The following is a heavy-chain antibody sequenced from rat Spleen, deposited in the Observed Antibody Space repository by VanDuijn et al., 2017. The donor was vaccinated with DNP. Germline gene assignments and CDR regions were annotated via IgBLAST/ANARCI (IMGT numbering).Heavy chain of an antibody. CDR2: ISTSGNRI. CDR1: GFTFSDYY. Sequence: EVQLVESGGGLVQPGRSLQLSCAASGFTFSDYYMAWVRQAPEKGLEWVATISTSGNRIYYPDSVTGRFTISRDNSRSSLYLQMNSLKSEDTASYYCTKSGYSGGDYWGQGVMVTVSS. V-gene: IGHV5-20*01. J-gene: IGHJ2*01. CDR3: TKSGYSGGDY. D-gene: IGHD1-1*01.